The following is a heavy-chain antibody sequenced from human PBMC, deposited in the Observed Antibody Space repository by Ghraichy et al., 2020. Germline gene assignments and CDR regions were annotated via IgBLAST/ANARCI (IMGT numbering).Heavy chain of an antibody. CDR3: ARRARTHFDY. J-gene: IGHJ4*02. V-gene: IGHV4-39*01. CDR1: GGSISSSGYY. CDR2: MYYGGST. Sequence: SETLSLTCTVSGGSISSSGYYWDWIRQPPGKGLEWIGSMYYGGSTHYNPSLKSRVTLSVDTSKNEFSLKLSSVTASDTAVYYCARRARTHFDYWGQGILVTVSS.